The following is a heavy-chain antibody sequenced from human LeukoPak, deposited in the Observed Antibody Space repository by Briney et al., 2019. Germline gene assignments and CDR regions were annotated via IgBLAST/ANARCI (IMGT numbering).Heavy chain of an antibody. CDR2: IIPIFGTA. V-gene: IGHV1-69*05. Sequence: GASVKVSCKASGGTFSSYAISWVRQAPGQGLEWMGGIIPIFGTANYAQKFQGRVTITTDESTSTAYMELSSLRSEDTAVYYCATLVPVEMATIDPVSWGQGTLVTVSS. J-gene: IGHJ5*02. CDR3: ATLVPVEMATIDPVS. D-gene: IGHD5-24*01. CDR1: GGTFSSYA.